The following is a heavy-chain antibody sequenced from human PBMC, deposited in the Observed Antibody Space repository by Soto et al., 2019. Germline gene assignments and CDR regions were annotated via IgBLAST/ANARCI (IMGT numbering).Heavy chain of an antibody. Sequence: PSETTSLTRTASGGRISSYYCSWIRQPPGKGLEWIGYIYYSGSTNYNPSLKSRVTISVDTSKNQFSLKLSSVTAADTAVYYCASGGYYYYMDVWGKGTTVTVSS. J-gene: IGHJ6*03. CDR1: GGRISSYY. D-gene: IGHD2-15*01. V-gene: IGHV4-59*01. CDR2: IYYSGST. CDR3: ASGGYYYYMDV.